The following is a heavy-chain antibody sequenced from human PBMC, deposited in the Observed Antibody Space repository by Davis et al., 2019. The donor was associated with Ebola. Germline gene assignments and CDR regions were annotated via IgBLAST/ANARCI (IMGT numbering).Heavy chain of an antibody. CDR1: GFTFSSYW. CDR3: AREGLFVFYYYGMDV. CDR2: INSDGSST. V-gene: IGHV3-74*01. Sequence: GESLKISCAASGFTFSSYWMHWVRQAPGKGLVWVSRINSDGSSTSYADSVKGRFTISSDNAKNTLYLQMNSLRAEDTAVYYCAREGLFVFYYYGMDVWGQGTTVTVSS. J-gene: IGHJ6*02.